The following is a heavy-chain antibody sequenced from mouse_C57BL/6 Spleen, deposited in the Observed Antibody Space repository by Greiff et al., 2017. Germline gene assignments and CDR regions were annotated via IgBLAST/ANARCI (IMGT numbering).Heavy chain of an antibody. Sequence: QVQLQQPGAELVMPGASVKLSCKASGYTFTSYWMRWVKQRPGQGLEWIGEIDPSDSNTNYNQKFKGKSTLTVDKSSSTAYMQLRSLTSEDSAVYYCARGPPITTVVASWDLDVWGTGTTVTVSS. CDR1: GYTFTSYW. V-gene: IGHV1-69*01. J-gene: IGHJ1*03. CDR2: IDPSDSNT. D-gene: IGHD1-1*01. CDR3: ARGPPITTVVASWDLDV.